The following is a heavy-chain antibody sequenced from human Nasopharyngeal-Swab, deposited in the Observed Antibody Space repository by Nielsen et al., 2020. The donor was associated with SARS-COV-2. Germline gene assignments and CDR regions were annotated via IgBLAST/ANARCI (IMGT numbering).Heavy chain of an antibody. CDR1: GYTFTSYY. D-gene: IGHD2-2*01. Sequence: ASVKVSCKASGYTFTSYYMHWVRQAPGQGLEWMGIINPSGGSTSYAQKLQGRVTMTTDTSTSTAYMELRSLRSDDTAVYYCARVNRDIVVVPAAIPPGEGNYYYMDVWGKGTTVTVSS. CDR3: ARVNRDIVVVPAAIPPGEGNYYYMDV. V-gene: IGHV1-46*01. CDR2: INPSGGST. J-gene: IGHJ6*03.